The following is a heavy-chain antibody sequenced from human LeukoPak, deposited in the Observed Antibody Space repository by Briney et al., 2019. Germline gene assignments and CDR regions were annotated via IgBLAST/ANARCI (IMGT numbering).Heavy chain of an antibody. Sequence: GGSLRLSCAASGFTFNIRWMHWVRQAPGKGLVWVSRINSDGSSTNYADSVKGRFTISRDNAKNTAYLQMNSLKTEDTAVYYCTSPTVTTRYGMDVWGQGTTVTVSS. CDR1: GFTFNIRW. CDR3: TSPTVTTRYGMDV. CDR2: INSDGSST. D-gene: IGHD4-17*01. J-gene: IGHJ6*02. V-gene: IGHV3-74*01.